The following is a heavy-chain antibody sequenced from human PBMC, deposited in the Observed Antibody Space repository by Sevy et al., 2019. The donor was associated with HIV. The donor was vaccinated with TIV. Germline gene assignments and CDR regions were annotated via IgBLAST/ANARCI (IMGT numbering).Heavy chain of an antibody. CDR3: ARGQGYCTGGVCYTLRFDY. V-gene: IGHV6-1*01. CDR2: TYYRSKWYN. CDR1: GDSVSSNSAA. D-gene: IGHD2-8*02. Sequence: SQTLSLTCAISGDSVSSNSAAWNWIRQSPSRGLEWLGRTYYRSKWYNDYAVSVRSRITINPDTSKNQCSLQLNSVTPEDTAVYYCARGQGYCTGGVCYTLRFDYWGQGTLVTVSS. J-gene: IGHJ4*02.